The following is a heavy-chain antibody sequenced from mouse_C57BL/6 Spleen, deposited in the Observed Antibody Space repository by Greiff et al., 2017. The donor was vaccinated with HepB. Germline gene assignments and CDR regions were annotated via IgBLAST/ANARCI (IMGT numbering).Heavy chain of an antibody. Sequence: VQLKESGPGMVKPSQSLSLTCTVTGYSITSGYDWHWIRHFPGNKLEWMGYTSYSGSTNYNPSLKSRITITHDTSKNHFFLKLNSVTTEDTATYYCARDGYGWYFDVWGTGTTVTVSS. CDR1: GYSITSGYD. CDR3: ARDGYGWYFDV. V-gene: IGHV3-1*01. D-gene: IGHD2-2*01. J-gene: IGHJ1*03. CDR2: TSYSGST.